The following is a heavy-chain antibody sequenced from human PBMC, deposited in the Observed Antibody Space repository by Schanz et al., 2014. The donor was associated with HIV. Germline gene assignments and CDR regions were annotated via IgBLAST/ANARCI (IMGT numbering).Heavy chain of an antibody. D-gene: IGHD3-10*01. J-gene: IGHJ4*02. Sequence: EVQLVESGGGLVKPGGSLRLSCAASGFSLSGYGMNWVRQAPGKGLEWVSSISSSDTLLYYADSVKGRFTISRDNANNSLSLQMKSLRAEDTAVYYCVRETSSGVDYFDYWGQGTLVTVSS. CDR2: ISSSDTLL. CDR3: VRETSSGVDYFDY. V-gene: IGHV3-21*02. CDR1: GFSLSGYG.